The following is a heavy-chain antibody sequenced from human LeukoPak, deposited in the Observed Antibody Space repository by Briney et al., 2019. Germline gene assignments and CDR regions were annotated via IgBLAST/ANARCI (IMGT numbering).Heavy chain of an antibody. CDR3: ARDQGPRNCSSTSCYWDY. Sequence: ASVEVSCKASGYTFTSYYMHWVRQAPGQGLEWMGIINPSGGSTSYAQKFQGRVTMTRDTSTSTVYMELSSLRSEDTAVYYCARDQGPRNCSSTSCYWDYWGQGTLVTVSS. D-gene: IGHD2-2*01. V-gene: IGHV1-46*01. J-gene: IGHJ4*02. CDR2: INPSGGST. CDR1: GYTFTSYY.